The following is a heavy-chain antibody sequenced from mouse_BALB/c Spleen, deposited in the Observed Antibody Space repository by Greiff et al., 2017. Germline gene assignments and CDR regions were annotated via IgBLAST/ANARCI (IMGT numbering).Heavy chain of an antibody. CDR3: ARHGIYYDYGYAMDY. D-gene: IGHD2-4*01. CDR2: ISNGGGST. J-gene: IGHJ4*01. V-gene: IGHV5-12-2*01. CDR1: GFTFSSYT. Sequence: EVKLVESGGGLVKPGGSLKLSCAASGFTFSSYTMSWVRQTPEKRLEWVAYISNGGGSTYYPDTVKGRFTISRDNAKNTLYLQMSSLKSEDTAMYYCARHGIYYDYGYAMDYWGQGTSVTVSS.